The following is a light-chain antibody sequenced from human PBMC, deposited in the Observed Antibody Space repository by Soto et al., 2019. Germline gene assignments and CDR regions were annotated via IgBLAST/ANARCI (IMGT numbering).Light chain of an antibody. J-gene: IGKJ4*01. CDR2: DAS. V-gene: IGKV3-11*01. CDR1: QSVSSY. Sequence: EIVLTQSPATLSLSPGERATLSCRASQSVSSYLAWYQQKPGQAPRLLIYDASNRATGIPARFSGSGSGTDLTLTISSLEPEDFAVYYCQQRSNWPPRFGGGNKVEIK. CDR3: QQRSNWPPR.